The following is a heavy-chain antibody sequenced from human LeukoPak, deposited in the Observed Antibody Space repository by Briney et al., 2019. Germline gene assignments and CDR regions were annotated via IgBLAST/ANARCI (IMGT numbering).Heavy chain of an antibody. CDR3: VSWAGKSYKSSDYYLAPAYS. CDR2: ISEDGSGK. D-gene: IGHD3-22*01. V-gene: IGHV3-7*01. J-gene: IGHJ4*02. CDR1: GFTFSNYW. Sequence: GGSLRLSCAASGFTFSNYWMSWIRQAPGKGLEWAAHISEDGSGKYYVNSVKGRFTISRDNAKNSLYLQMNSLRVEDTAVYYCVSWAGKSYKSSDYYLAPAYSWGQGTLVTVSS.